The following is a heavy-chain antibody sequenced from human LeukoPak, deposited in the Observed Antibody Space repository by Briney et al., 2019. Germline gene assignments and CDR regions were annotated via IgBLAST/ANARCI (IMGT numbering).Heavy chain of an antibody. CDR3: AKEGDLVGVTYYFDY. D-gene: IGHD1-26*01. V-gene: IGHV3-30*02. CDR1: GFTFSSYW. J-gene: IGHJ4*02. Sequence: PGGSLKLSCAASGFTFSSYWMSWVRQAPGKGLEWVAFIRNDGSDKYYADSVKGRFTVSRDNSKNTLYLQMNSLRVEDAAVYYCAKEGDLVGVTYYFDYWGQGTLVTVSS. CDR2: IRNDGSDK.